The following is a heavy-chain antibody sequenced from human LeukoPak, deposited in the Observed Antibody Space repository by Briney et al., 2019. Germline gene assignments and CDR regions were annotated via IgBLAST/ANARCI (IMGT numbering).Heavy chain of an antibody. V-gene: IGHV4-4*07. CDR1: GGSISSYY. CDR3: ASQYSSSWYFRHAFDI. Sequence: PSETLSLTCTVSGGSISSYYWSWIRQPAGKGLEWIGRTYTSGSTNYNPSLKSRVTMSVDTSKNQFSLKLSSVTAADTAVYYCASQYSSSWYFRHAFDIWGQGTMVTVSS. CDR2: TYTSGST. J-gene: IGHJ3*02. D-gene: IGHD6-13*01.